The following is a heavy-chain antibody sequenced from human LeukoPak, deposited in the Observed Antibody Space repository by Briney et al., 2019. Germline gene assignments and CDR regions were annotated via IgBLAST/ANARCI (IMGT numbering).Heavy chain of an antibody. CDR1: GGSFSGYY. J-gene: IGHJ4*02. CDR3: ARGPIVVARRFCAFDY. D-gene: IGHD2-15*01. Sequence: SETLSLTCAVYGGSFSGYYWSGIRQPPGKGLEWIGEIYYSRSTNYNPSLTSRVTISVDTSKNQFPLKLSSVTAAHTAVYYCARGPIVVARRFCAFDYWRQGTLVTVSS. CDR2: IYYSRST. V-gene: IGHV4-34*01.